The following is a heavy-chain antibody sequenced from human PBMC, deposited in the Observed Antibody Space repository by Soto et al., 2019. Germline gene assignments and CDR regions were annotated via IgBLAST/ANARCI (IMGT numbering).Heavy chain of an antibody. V-gene: IGHV3-9*01. CDR3: AASRAYDSSAYSRFHYGMDV. D-gene: IGHD3-22*01. Sequence: EVQLVESGGDLVQPGRSLRLSCAASGFTFDDYAMHWVRQVPGKGLQWVSGLSWNGVTIGYAASVKGRFTVSRDNAKKSLHLQMNGLRPDETALYYCAASRAYDSSAYSRFHYGMDVWGLGTTVTVS. CDR2: LSWNGVTI. CDR1: GFTFDDYA. J-gene: IGHJ6*02.